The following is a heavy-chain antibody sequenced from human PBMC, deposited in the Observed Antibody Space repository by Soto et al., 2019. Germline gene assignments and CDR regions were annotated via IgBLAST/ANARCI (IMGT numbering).Heavy chain of an antibody. CDR3: ARDRGIVVVPAANYGMDV. V-gene: IGHV3-30-3*01. CDR2: ISYDGSNK. Sequence: QVQLVESGGGVVQPGRSLRLSCAASGFTFSSYAMHWVRQAPGQGLEWVAVISYDGSNKYYADSVKGRFTISRDNSKNTLYLQMNSLRAEDTAVYYCARDRGIVVVPAANYGMDVWGQGTTVTVSS. J-gene: IGHJ6*02. CDR1: GFTFSSYA. D-gene: IGHD2-2*01.